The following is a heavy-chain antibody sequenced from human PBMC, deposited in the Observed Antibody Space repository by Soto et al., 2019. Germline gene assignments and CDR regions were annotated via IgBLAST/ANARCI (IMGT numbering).Heavy chain of an antibody. V-gene: IGHV2-5*02. Sequence: QITLKESGPTLVNPTQTLTLTCTYSGFSLRTTGVGVGWIRQPPGKALEWLGIFYWDDDKRYSQSLKNRLTLTNDISKSQVVLTLTNMDPVDTATYYCAHTWGLPFDYWGQGTLVIVSS. CDR1: GFSLRTTGVG. CDR2: FYWDDDK. J-gene: IGHJ4*02. CDR3: AHTWGLPFDY. D-gene: IGHD3-16*01.